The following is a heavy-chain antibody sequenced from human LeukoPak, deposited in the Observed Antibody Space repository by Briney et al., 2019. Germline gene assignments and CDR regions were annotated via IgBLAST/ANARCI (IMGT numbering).Heavy chain of an antibody. Sequence: SETLSLTCTVSGGSISSYYWSWIRQPAGKGLEWIGRIYTSGSTNYNPSLKSRVTTSVDKSKNQFSLKLSSVTAADTAVYYCARDGGIAAGRWFDPWGQGTLVTVSS. CDR3: ARDGGIAAGRWFDP. V-gene: IGHV4-4*07. CDR2: IYTSGST. J-gene: IGHJ5*02. CDR1: GGSISSYY. D-gene: IGHD6-13*01.